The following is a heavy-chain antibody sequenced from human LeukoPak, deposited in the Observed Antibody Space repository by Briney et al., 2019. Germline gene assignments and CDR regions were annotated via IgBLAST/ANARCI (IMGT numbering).Heavy chain of an antibody. CDR1: GGTFSSYA. Sequence: SVKVSCKASGGTFSSYAISWVRQAPGQGLEWMGGIIPIFGTANYAQKFQGRVTITTDESTSTAYMELSSLRSEDTAVYYCARGSEDDYGDYGEWGQGTLVTVSS. CDR3: ARGSEDDYGDYGE. V-gene: IGHV1-69*05. D-gene: IGHD4-17*01. J-gene: IGHJ4*02. CDR2: IIPIFGTA.